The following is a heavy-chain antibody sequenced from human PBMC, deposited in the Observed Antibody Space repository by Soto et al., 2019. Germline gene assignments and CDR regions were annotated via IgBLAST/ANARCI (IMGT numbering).Heavy chain of an antibody. V-gene: IGHV6-1*01. Sequence: SQTLSLTCAISGDSVSSNTAAWSWIRQSPSRGLEWLGRTYYKSKWYNDYAVSVKSRITINPDTSKNQFSLQLNSVTPEDTAVYYCARDLRFSVNGFDYWGQGTLVTVS. J-gene: IGHJ4*02. CDR2: TYYKSKWYN. CDR1: GDSVSSNTAA. D-gene: IGHD4-17*01. CDR3: ARDLRFSVNGFDY.